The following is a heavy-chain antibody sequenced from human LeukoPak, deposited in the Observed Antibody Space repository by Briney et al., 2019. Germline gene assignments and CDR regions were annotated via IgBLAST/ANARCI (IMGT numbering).Heavy chain of an antibody. V-gene: IGHV3-33*01. D-gene: IGHD1-26*01. CDR2: IWYDGSNK. CDR3: ARAPGGYKVDY. Sequence: GRSLRLSCAASGFTFSSYGMHWVRQAPGKGLEWVAVIWYDGSNKYYADSVKGRFTISRDNSKNTLYLQMNSLRAEDTAVYYCARAPGGYKVDYWSQGTLVTVSS. CDR1: GFTFSSYG. J-gene: IGHJ4*02.